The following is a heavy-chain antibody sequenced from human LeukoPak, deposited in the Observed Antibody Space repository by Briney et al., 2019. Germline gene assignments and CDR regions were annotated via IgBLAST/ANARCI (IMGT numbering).Heavy chain of an antibody. Sequence: SETLSLTCTVSGGSISSYYWSWIRQHPGKGLEWIGYIYYSGSTYYNPSLKSRVTISVDTSKNQFSLKLSSVTAADTAVFYCARWANPGYCSSTSCYIFDYWGQGTLVTVSS. J-gene: IGHJ4*02. CDR3: ARWANPGYCSSTSCYIFDY. CDR1: GGSISSYY. D-gene: IGHD2-2*02. V-gene: IGHV4-59*06. CDR2: IYYSGST.